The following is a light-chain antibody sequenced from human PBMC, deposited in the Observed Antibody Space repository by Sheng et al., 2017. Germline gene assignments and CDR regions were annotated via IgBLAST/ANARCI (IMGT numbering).Light chain of an antibody. CDR1: QGIGNY. CDR2: AAS. Sequence: DIQMTQSPSSLSASVGDRVTITCRASQGIGNYLAWYQQKPGKVPKLLIYAASTLQSGVPSRFSGSGSGTDFTLTISSLQPEDVATYYCQRYYNAPWTFGQGTRVEIK. V-gene: IGKV1-27*01. CDR3: QRYYNAPWT. J-gene: IGKJ1*01.